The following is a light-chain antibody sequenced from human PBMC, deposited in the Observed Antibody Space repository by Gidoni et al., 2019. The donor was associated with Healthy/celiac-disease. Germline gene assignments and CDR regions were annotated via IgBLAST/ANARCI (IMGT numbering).Light chain of an antibody. CDR3: QQRSNWPPGH. Sequence: EIVLTQSPATLSLSPGERATLSCRASQSVSSYLAWYQQKPGQAPRLLIYDASNRATGIPARFSGSGSGTDFTLTISSLEPEDFAVYYCQQRSNWPPGHFXPXTKVDIK. V-gene: IGKV3-11*01. CDR2: DAS. J-gene: IGKJ3*01. CDR1: QSVSSY.